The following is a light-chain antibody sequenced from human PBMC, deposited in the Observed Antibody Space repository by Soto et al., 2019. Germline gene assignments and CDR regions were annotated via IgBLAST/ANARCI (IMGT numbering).Light chain of an antibody. CDR1: ETVNN. J-gene: IGKJ5*01. CDR2: DTS. CDR3: QASRA. V-gene: IGKV3-11*01. Sequence: IVLTQSPATVSLSPGHRATLSCRASETVNNLAWYRQKSGQAPRLLIYDTSSRAAGIPARFSGSGSGTDFTLTISSLEPEDFAVYFCQASRAFGRGTRLEI.